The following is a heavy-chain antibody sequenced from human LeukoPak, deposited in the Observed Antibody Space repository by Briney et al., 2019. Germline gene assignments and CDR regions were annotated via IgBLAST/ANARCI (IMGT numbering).Heavy chain of an antibody. CDR2: ISSNGGST. Sequence: GGSLRLSCSASGFTFSSDAMHWVRQAPGKGLEYVSAISSNGGSTYYADSVKGRFTISRDNSKNTLYLQMSSLRAEDTAVYYCVKEGRSSYGSDDYWGQGTLVTVSS. J-gene: IGHJ4*02. V-gene: IGHV3-64D*06. CDR3: VKEGRSSYGSDDY. CDR1: GFTFSSDA. D-gene: IGHD5-18*01.